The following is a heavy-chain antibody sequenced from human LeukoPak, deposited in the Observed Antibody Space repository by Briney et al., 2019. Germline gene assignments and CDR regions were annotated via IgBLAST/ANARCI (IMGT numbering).Heavy chain of an antibody. CDR1: TFTFSSYT. V-gene: IGHV3-21*01. D-gene: IGHD3-10*01. CDR3: AMRFVQGYFYY. J-gene: IGHJ4*02. CDR2: ISSSDSNL. Sequence: GRSLTLACAASTFTFSSYTMNWVRQPPGSGLEGVCYISSSDSNLYYGATGKGRFTNSTDNAKNPLYLQMNSLRAEDTAVYYGAMRFVQGYFYYWGQGTLVTVSS.